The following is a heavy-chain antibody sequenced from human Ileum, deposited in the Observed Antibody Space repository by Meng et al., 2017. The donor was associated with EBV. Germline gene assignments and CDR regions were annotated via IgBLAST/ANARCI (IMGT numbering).Heavy chain of an antibody. CDR2: ISTNTGNP. J-gene: IGHJ4*02. Sequence: QGRLVTSGSVLKKPGASVKVSCKASVYTFTRNAINWVRQAPGQGLEWMGWISTNTGNPTYAQGFAGRFVFSLDTSVSTAYLQISGLKAEDTAIYYCARDSGYTRSWSGDYWGQGTLVTVSS. D-gene: IGHD6-13*01. CDR3: ARDSGYTRSWSGDY. CDR1: VYTFTRNA. V-gene: IGHV7-4-1*02.